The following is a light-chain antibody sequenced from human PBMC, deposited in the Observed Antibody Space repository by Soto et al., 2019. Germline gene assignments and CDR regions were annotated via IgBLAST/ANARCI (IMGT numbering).Light chain of an antibody. CDR1: SNDVGNYNY. J-gene: IGLJ3*02. V-gene: IGLV2-14*01. CDR3: NSFTSSSTWV. CDR2: EVT. Sequence: QSALTQPASVSGSPGQSITISCTGTSNDVGNYNYVSWYQQHPGKAPKLMIYEVTNRPSGVSNRFSGSKSGNTASLTISGLQAEDEADYYCNSFTSSSTWVFGGGTK.